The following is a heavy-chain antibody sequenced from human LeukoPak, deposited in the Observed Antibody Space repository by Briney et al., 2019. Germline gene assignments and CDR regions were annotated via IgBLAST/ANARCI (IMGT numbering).Heavy chain of an antibody. CDR2: ISDGGTT. D-gene: IGHD5-24*01. J-gene: IGHJ4*02. CDR1: GISVNNIY. Sequence: GGSLRLSCAASGISVNNIYMTWVRQAPGKGLACVSVISDGGTTFYVDSVRGRFTISRDSAKNMLYLQMNDVRAEDTAIYYCAGAPETGHWGQGTLVTVSS. V-gene: IGHV3-66*01. CDR3: AGAPETGH.